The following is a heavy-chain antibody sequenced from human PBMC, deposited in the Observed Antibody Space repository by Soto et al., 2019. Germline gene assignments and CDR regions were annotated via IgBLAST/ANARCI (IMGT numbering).Heavy chain of an antibody. J-gene: IGHJ3*02. CDR1: GFTFSSYA. Sequence: GGSLRLSCAASGFTFSSYAMSWVRQAPGKGLEWVSAISGSGGSTYYADSVKGRFTVSRDNSKNTLYLQMNSLRAEDTAVYYCAKDRGIVVVPAPLDAFDIWGQGTMVTV. V-gene: IGHV3-23*01. CDR3: AKDRGIVVVPAPLDAFDI. CDR2: ISGSGGST. D-gene: IGHD2-2*01.